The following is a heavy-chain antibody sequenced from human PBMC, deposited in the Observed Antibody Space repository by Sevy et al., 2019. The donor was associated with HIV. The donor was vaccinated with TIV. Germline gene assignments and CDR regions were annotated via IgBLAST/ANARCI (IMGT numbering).Heavy chain of an antibody. Sequence: GGSLRLSCAASGFTFSSYAMSWVRQAPGKGLEWVSAISGSGGSTYYADSVKGRFTISRDNSKNTLYLQMNSLRAEDTAVYYCARPTVRGLHPGGYYYGMVVWGQGTTVTASS. V-gene: IGHV3-23*01. CDR3: ARPTVRGLHPGGYYYGMVV. J-gene: IGHJ6*02. D-gene: IGHD3-10*01. CDR2: ISGSGGST. CDR1: GFTFSSYA.